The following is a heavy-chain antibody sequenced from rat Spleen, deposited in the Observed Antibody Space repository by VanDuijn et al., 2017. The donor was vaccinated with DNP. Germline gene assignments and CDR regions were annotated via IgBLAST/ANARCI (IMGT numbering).Heavy chain of an antibody. D-gene: IGHD1-2*01. V-gene: IGHV2-41*01. Sequence: QVQLKESGPGMVQPSQTLSLTCTVSGFSLTSNSVHWVRQPPGKGLEWMGVIWKNGATRYNSALKSRLSFSKATSKNQVFLKMNSLQTEDTATYYCARSPETSYIYFPWAYWGQGTLVTVSS. CDR2: IWKNGAT. CDR1: GFSLTSNS. CDR3: ARSPETSYIYFPWAY. J-gene: IGHJ3*01.